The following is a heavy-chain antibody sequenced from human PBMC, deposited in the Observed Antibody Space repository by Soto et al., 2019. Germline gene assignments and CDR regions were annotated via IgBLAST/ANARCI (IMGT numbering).Heavy chain of an antibody. CDR2: ISGSGGST. J-gene: IGHJ4*02. CDR3: AKDRDFGVSSSFTTDFDN. Sequence: QTEGSLRLSGAASGLTFSSYAMSSVRQAPGKGLEWVSAISGSGGSTYYADSVKGRFTISRDNSKNTLYLQMNSLRAEDTAVYYCAKDRDFGVSSSFTTDFDNWGQGNVVTISS. D-gene: IGHD6-6*01. V-gene: IGHV3-23*01. CDR1: GLTFSSYA.